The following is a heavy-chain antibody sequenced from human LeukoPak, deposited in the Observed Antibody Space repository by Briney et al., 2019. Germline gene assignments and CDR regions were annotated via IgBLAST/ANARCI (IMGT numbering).Heavy chain of an antibody. CDR2: IIPILGIA. CDR3: ARGGSSGYYSYWYFDL. CDR1: GVTFSSYA. J-gene: IGHJ2*01. V-gene: IGHV1-69*04. D-gene: IGHD3-22*01. Sequence: SVKVSCKASGVTFSSYAISWVRHAPGQGHEWMGRIIPILGIANYAQKFQGRVTITADKSTSTAYMELSSLRSEDTAVYYCARGGSSGYYSYWYFDLWGRGTLVTVSS.